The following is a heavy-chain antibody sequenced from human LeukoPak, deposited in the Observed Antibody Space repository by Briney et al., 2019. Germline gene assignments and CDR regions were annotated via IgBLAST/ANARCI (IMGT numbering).Heavy chain of an antibody. J-gene: IGHJ3*02. D-gene: IGHD6-13*01. CDR2: IYYTGST. V-gene: IGHV4-59*12. CDR3: ARMMYSSSWYWAFDI. CDR1: GDSINSYS. Sequence: SETLSLTCTVSGDSINSYSWSWIRQPPGKGLEWIGYIYYTGSTNYNPSLKSRVTISVDKSKNQFSLKLSSVTAADTAVYYCARMMYSSSWYWAFDIWGQGTMVTVSS.